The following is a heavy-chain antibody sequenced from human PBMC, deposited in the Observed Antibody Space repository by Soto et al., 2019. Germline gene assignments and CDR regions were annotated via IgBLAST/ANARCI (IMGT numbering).Heavy chain of an antibody. CDR2: IYYSGNT. J-gene: IGHJ4*02. CDR1: GVSFTPYY. Sequence: NPSETLSLTCSVSGVSFTPYYWTWIRQPPGRGLEWIGYIYYSGNTNYSPSLKSRVTISVDTSKNQFSLKLSSVTAADTAVYYCARDIGSGWGAFDYWGQGTQVTVSS. D-gene: IGHD6-19*01. CDR3: ARDIGSGWGAFDY. V-gene: IGHV4-59*01.